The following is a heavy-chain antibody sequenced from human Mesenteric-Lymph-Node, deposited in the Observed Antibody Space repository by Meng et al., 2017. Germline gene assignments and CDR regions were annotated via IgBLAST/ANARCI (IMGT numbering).Heavy chain of an antibody. J-gene: IGHJ4*02. Sequence: SCAASGFTFSSYTMHWVRQAPGKGLEWVAVISYDESNIFYADSVKGRFTISRDSSKNTLFLQMNSLRAEDTAVYYCARATSNLVDDWGQGTLVTVSS. V-gene: IGHV3-30*01. CDR3: ARATSNLVDD. CDR2: ISYDESNI. CDR1: GFTFSSYT.